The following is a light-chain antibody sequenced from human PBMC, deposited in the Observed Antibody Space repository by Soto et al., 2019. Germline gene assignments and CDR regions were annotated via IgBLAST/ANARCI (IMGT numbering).Light chain of an antibody. CDR2: EVS. V-gene: IGLV2-14*01. CDR1: SSDVGACNY. Sequence: QSALTQPASVSGSPGQSITISCTGTSSDVGACNYVSWYQQHPGKAPKLMIYEVSNRPSGVSNRFSGSKSGNTASLTISGLQAEDEGDYYCSSYTSGSTWVFGGGTKLTVL. J-gene: IGLJ3*02. CDR3: SSYTSGSTWV.